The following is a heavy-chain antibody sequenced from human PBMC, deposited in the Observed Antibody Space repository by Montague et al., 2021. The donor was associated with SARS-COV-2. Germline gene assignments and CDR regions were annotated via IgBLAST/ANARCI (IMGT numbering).Heavy chain of an antibody. CDR2: TYYRSKWYN. D-gene: IGHD1-26*01. Sequence: CAISGDSVSRYSAAWYWIRQSPPRAREGLGRTYYRSKWYNDYAVSVKSRITINPDTSNNQNSLQLNSVTPEDTAVYYCARTSASSDYWGQGTLVTVSS. CDR3: ARTSASSDY. J-gene: IGHJ4*02. CDR1: GDSVSRYSAA. V-gene: IGHV6-1*01.